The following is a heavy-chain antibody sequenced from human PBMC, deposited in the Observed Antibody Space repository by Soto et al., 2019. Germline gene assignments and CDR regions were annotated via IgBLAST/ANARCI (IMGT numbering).Heavy chain of an antibody. Sequence: QVQLQESGPGLVKPSGTLSLICLVSSGSISRNDWWTWVRQPPGKGLEWIGETHHNGGTNYNPSLTSRVTIAVDKSKNQFSLDLTFVTAADTAVYYCATPDYSGPIWGQGTMVTVSS. CDR2: THHNGGT. CDR3: ATPDYSGPI. D-gene: IGHD6-19*01. V-gene: IGHV4-4*02. CDR1: SGSISRNDW. J-gene: IGHJ3*02.